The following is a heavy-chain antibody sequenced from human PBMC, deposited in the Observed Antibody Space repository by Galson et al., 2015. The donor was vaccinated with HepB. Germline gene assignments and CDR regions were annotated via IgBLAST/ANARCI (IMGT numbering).Heavy chain of an antibody. CDR1: GFTFSSYG. CDR2: ISYDGNNK. Sequence: SLRLSCAASGFTFSSYGMHWVRQAPGKGLEWVAVISYDGNNKYYADSVKGRFTISRDNSKNTLYLQMNSLRVEDTAVYYCAKSIEGPGYWGQGTLVTVS. V-gene: IGHV3-30*18. CDR3: AKSIEGPGY. D-gene: IGHD2-15*01. J-gene: IGHJ4*02.